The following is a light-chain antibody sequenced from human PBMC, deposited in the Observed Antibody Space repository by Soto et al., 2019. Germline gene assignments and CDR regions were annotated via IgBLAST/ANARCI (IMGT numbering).Light chain of an antibody. V-gene: IGKV3-20*01. CDR2: GAS. Sequence: EIVFTQSTGTLSLSPGERATLSCMASQSVSSSYLAWYQQKPGQAPRLLIYGASRRATGIPDRFSGSGSGTDFTLTISRLEPEDFAVYYCQQYGSSFTFGPGTKVDIK. CDR1: QSVSSSY. J-gene: IGKJ3*01. CDR3: QQYGSSFT.